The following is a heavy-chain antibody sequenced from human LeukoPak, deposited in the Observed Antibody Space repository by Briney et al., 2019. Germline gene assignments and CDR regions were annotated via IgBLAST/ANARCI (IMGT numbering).Heavy chain of an antibody. CDR2: IYSGGST. V-gene: IGHV3-66*01. D-gene: IGHD1-1*01. CDR1: GFTVTSNY. J-gene: IGHJ4*02. CDR3: ARGFRTGVISLDY. Sequence: GGSLRLSCAASGFTVTSNYMSWVRQAPGKGLEWVSVIYSGGSTYYADSVKGRFTISRDNPKNTLYLQMNSLRAEDTAVYYCARGFRTGVISLDYWGQGTLVTVSS.